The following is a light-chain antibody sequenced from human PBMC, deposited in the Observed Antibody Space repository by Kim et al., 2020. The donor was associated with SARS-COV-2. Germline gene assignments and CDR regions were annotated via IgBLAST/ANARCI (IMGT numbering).Light chain of an antibody. V-gene: IGKV3-20*01. CDR1: QSLSSND. CDR3: QQYSRLPWT. Sequence: SPGERANLSCRASQSLSSNDVAWNQQKPGQAPRLLIYGPSTRATGIPDRFSGSGSESDFTLTISRLEPEDFAVYYCQQYSRLPWTFGQGTKVEIK. J-gene: IGKJ1*01. CDR2: GPS.